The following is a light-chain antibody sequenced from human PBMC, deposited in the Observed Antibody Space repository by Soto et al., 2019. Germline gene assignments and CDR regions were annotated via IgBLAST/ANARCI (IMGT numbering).Light chain of an antibody. V-gene: IGLV2-14*01. CDR3: SSYTSSTTLVV. Sequence: QSVLTQPASVSGSPGQSITISCTGTSSDVGGYNYVSWYQLHPGKAPKLMIYDVDNWASGVSNRFSGSKSGNTAPLTISGLQAEDEADYYCSSYTSSTTLVVFGGGTKLTVL. CDR2: DVD. J-gene: IGLJ3*02. CDR1: SSDVGGYNY.